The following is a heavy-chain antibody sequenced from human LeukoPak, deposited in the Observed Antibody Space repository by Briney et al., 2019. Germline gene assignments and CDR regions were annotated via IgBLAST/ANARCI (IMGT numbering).Heavy chain of an antibody. V-gene: IGHV1-2*06. CDR3: ARDRFTMVRGVTNWFDP. D-gene: IGHD3-10*01. Sequence: ASVKVSCKASGYTFTGYYMHWVRQAPVQGLGWMGRINPSSGGTNYAQKFQGRVTMTRDTSISTAYMELSRLRSDDTAVYYCARDRFTMVRGVTNWFDPWGQGTLVTVSS. J-gene: IGHJ5*02. CDR1: GYTFTGYY. CDR2: INPSSGGT.